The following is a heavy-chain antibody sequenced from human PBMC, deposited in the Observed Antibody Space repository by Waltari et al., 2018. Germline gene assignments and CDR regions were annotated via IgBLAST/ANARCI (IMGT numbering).Heavy chain of an antibody. Sequence: QLQLQESGPGLVKPSETLSLTCTVSGGSISSSSYYWGWIRQPPGKGLEWIGSIYYSGSTYYNPSLKSRVTISLDTSKNQFSLKLSSVTAADTAVYYCASLTSGSYSFDYWGQGTLVTVSS. CDR1: GGSISSSSYY. V-gene: IGHV4-39*01. CDR3: ASLTSGSYSFDY. CDR2: IYYSGST. D-gene: IGHD1-26*01. J-gene: IGHJ4*02.